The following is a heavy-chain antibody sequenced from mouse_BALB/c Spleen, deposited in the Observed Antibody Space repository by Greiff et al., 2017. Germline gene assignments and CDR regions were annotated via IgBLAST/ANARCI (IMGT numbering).Heavy chain of an antibody. CDR1: CYPFSSYW. D-gene: IGHD6-1*01. CDR2: ILPGSGST. Sequence: VQPQPSGAGLIKPGASVKISLKATCYPFSSYWIERVKQGPGHGLEWIGGILPGSGSTNYNEKFKGKATFTADTSSNTAYRQLSSLTSEDSAVYYCARERQVDVRFAYWGQGTLVTVSA. J-gene: IGHJ3*01. V-gene: IGHV1-9*01. CDR3: ARERQVDVRFAY.